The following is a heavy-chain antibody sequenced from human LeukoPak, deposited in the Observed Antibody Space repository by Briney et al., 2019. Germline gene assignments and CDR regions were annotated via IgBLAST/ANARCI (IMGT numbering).Heavy chain of an antibody. Sequence: SVKGSCKASGGTFSSYAISWVRQAPGQGLEWMGRIIPIFGIANYAQKFQGRVTITADKSTSTAYMELSSLRSEDTAVYYCARIVGATFPLDYWGQGTLVTVSS. CDR1: GGTFSSYA. D-gene: IGHD1-26*01. J-gene: IGHJ4*02. CDR3: ARIVGATFPLDY. CDR2: IIPIFGIA. V-gene: IGHV1-69*04.